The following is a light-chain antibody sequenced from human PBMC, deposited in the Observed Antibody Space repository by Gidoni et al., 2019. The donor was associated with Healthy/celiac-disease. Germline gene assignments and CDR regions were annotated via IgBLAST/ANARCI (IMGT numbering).Light chain of an antibody. CDR1: QDLSNY. Sequence: DIQMTQSPSSLSASVGDRVTITCQASQDLSNYLNWYQQKPGKAPKLLIYDASNLETGVPSRFSGSGSGTDFTFTISSLQPEDIATYYCQQYDKLPWTFGQGTKVEIK. J-gene: IGKJ1*01. V-gene: IGKV1-33*01. CDR2: DAS. CDR3: QQYDKLPWT.